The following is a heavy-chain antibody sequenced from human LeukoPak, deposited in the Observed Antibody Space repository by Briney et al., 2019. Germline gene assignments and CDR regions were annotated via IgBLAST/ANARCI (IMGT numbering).Heavy chain of an antibody. CDR1: GYTFTGYH. Sequence: GASVKVSCKASGYTFTGYHMHWVRQAPGQGLEWMGWINPNSGGTNYAQKFQGWVTMTRDTSISTAYMELSRLRSDDTAVYYCARAKGSVLLWFGGGNWFDPWGQGTLVTVSS. V-gene: IGHV1-2*04. J-gene: IGHJ5*02. CDR3: ARAKGSVLLWFGGGNWFDP. CDR2: INPNSGGT. D-gene: IGHD3-10*01.